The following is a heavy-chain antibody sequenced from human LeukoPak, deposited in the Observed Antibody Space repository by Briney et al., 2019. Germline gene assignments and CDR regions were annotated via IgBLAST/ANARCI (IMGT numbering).Heavy chain of an antibody. J-gene: IGHJ1*01. Sequence: GGSLRLSCVASGFTFGNYWMHWVRQAPGKELVCISRINNDGSTVYADSVAGRFTISRDNARNTLYLQMNTLRVEDTAVYYCARDYYGSIDLWAQGTLVTVSS. CDR3: ARDYYGSIDL. CDR2: INNDGST. D-gene: IGHD3-10*01. V-gene: IGHV3-74*01. CDR1: GFTFGNYW.